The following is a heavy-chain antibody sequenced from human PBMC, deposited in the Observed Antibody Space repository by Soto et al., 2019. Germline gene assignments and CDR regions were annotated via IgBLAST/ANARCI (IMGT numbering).Heavy chain of an antibody. V-gene: IGHV3-23*01. CDR1: GFTFYKYA. D-gene: IGHD1-1*01. CDR2: ITGSSGTT. J-gene: IGHJ4*02. Sequence: LRLSCAASGFTFYKYAMSWVRQVQGKGLEWVATITGSSGTTHYSDSVRGRFIISRDNSNDTLSLEMSDVRPRDTATYYCAKIKRPTREMGTSHFDYWGQGALVAVSS. CDR3: AKIKRPTREMGTSHFDY.